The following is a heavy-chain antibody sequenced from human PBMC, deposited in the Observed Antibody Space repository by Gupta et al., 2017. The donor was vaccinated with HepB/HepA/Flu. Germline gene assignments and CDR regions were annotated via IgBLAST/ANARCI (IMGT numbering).Heavy chain of an antibody. CDR1: GYRFTDFD. CDR2: MNPNSADT. Sequence: VKKPGASVKVSCKASGYRFTDFDINWVRQATGQGLQWLGWMNPNSADTGYAQTFQGRVTMTRDTSINTAYMELRSLTSEDTAVYYCARNVPHTGDFENWGQGTLVTVSS. CDR3: ARNVPHTGDFEN. V-gene: IGHV1-8*01. D-gene: IGHD3-16*01. J-gene: IGHJ4*02.